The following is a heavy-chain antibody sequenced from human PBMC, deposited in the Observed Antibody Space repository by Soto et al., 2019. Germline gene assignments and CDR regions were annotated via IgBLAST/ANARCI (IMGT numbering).Heavy chain of an antibody. CDR2: ISGSGGST. CDR1: GFTFSSYA. J-gene: IGHJ4*02. Sequence: GGSLRLSCAASGFTFSSYAMSWVRQAPGKGLEWVSAISGSGGSTYYADSVKGRFTISRDNSKNTLYLQMNSLRAEDTAVYYCAKELFLELPTVTIFGVGNFDYWGQGTLVTVSS. D-gene: IGHD3-3*01. CDR3: AKELFLELPTVTIFGVGNFDY. V-gene: IGHV3-23*01.